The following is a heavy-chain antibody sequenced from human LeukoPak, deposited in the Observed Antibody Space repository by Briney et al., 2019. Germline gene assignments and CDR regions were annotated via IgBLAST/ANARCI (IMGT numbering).Heavy chain of an antibody. J-gene: IGHJ4*02. CDR3: ARDLSPVGSGGSCPDY. V-gene: IGHV1-46*01. CDR1: GYTFTSYY. Sequence: ASVKVSCKASGYTFTSYYIHWVRQAPGQGLEWMGIINPSGDRTTYAQKFQGRVTLTRDTSTSTVHMELSSLRSEDTAVYYCARDLSPVGSGGSCPDYWGQGSLVTVSS. CDR2: INPSGDRT. D-gene: IGHD2-15*01.